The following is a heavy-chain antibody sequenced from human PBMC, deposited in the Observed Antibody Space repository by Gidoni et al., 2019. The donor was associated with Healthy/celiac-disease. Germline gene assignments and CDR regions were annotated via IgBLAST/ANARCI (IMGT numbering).Heavy chain of an antibody. CDR3: ARDPDIRYYDFWSGPPALGLFDY. V-gene: IGHV3-30-3*01. J-gene: IGHJ4*02. Sequence: QVQLVESGGGVVQPGRSLRLSCAASGFTFSSYAMQRVRQAPGKGLEWVAVISYDGSNKYYADSVKGRFTISRDNSKNTLYLQMNSLRAEDTAVYYCARDPDIRYYDFWSGPPALGLFDYWGQGTLVTVSS. D-gene: IGHD3-3*01. CDR1: GFTFSSYA. CDR2: ISYDGSNK.